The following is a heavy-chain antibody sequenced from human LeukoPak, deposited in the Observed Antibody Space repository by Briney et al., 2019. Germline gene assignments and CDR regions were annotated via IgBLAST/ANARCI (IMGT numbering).Heavy chain of an antibody. J-gene: IGHJ4*02. CDR1: GGSISSGGYS. Sequence: SETLSLTCAVSGGSISSGGYSWSWIRQPPGKGLEWIGYIYHSGSTYYNPSLKSRVTISVDRSKNQFSLKLSSVTAADTAVYYCHIAARLPFDYWGQGTLVTVSS. CDR2: IYHSGST. D-gene: IGHD6-6*01. CDR3: HIAARLPFDY. V-gene: IGHV4-30-2*01.